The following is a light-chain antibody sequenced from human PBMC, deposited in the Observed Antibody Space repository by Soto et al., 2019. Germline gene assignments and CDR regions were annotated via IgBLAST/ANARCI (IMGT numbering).Light chain of an antibody. CDR2: DAS. V-gene: IGKV1-33*01. J-gene: IGKJ4*01. CDR3: QQNDYLLS. CDR1: QDISNY. Sequence: ILLTQSPSSLSASIGDRVTSTFQASQDISNYLNWYQQKPGKVPKLLIYDASNLEGGVPSRFSGSGSGTEFTLTISGLQPEDIATYYCQQNDYLLSFGGGTKVDIK.